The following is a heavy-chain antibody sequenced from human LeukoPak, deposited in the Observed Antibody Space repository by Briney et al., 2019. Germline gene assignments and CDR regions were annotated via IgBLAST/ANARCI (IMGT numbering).Heavy chain of an antibody. CDR2: IYYSGST. D-gene: IGHD3-10*01. J-gene: IGHJ4*02. CDR1: GGSISSYY. V-gene: IGHV4-59*01. CDR3: AGALGRGDYFDY. Sequence: SETLSLTCTVSGGSISSYYWSWIRQPPGKGLEWIGYIYYSGSTNYNPSLKSRVTISVDTSKNQFSLKLSSVTAADTAVYYCAGALGRGDYFDYWGQGTLVTVSS.